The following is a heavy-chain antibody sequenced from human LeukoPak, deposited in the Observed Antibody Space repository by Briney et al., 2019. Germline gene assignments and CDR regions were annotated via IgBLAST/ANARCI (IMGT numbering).Heavy chain of an antibody. V-gene: IGHV4-39*01. Sequence: NASETLSLTCTVSGGSISSSSYYWGWIRQPPGKGLEWIGSIYYSGSTYYNPSLKSRVTISVDTSENQFSLKLSSVTAADTAVYYCARHDRNGDGYNYYYYYYGMDVWGQGTTVTVSS. CDR1: GGSISSSSYY. D-gene: IGHD5-24*01. J-gene: IGHJ6*02. CDR3: ARHDRNGDGYNYYYYYYGMDV. CDR2: IYYSGST.